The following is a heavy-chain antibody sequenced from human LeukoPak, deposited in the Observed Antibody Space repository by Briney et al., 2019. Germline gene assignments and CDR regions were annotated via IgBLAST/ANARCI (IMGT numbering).Heavy chain of an antibody. Sequence: GGALKSSSKASGYSFSSYWIGCVLRQPGRNGEWMVIVYHGDSDTRYSPSFEGQVTISADKSINTSFLQRISLQASDTAVYYCSSSIGYGDPVGYWGQGTLVTVSS. CDR1: GYSFSSYW. D-gene: IGHD4-17*01. CDR2: VYHGDSDT. J-gene: IGHJ4*02. CDR3: SSSIGYGDPVGY. V-gene: IGHV5-51*01.